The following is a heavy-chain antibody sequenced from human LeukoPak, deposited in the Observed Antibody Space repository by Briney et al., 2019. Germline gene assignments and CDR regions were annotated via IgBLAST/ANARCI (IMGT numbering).Heavy chain of an antibody. D-gene: IGHD3-22*01. J-gene: IGHJ4*02. CDR1: GGSISSYY. CDR2: IYYSGST. Sequence: SETLSLTCNVSGGSISSYYWSWIRQPPGKGLEWIGYIYYSGSTNYNPSLKSRVTISVDTSKNQFSLKLSSVTAADTAVYYCARDEWAYDSSGYYVYWGQGTLVTVSS. CDR3: ARDEWAYDSSGYYVY. V-gene: IGHV4-59*01.